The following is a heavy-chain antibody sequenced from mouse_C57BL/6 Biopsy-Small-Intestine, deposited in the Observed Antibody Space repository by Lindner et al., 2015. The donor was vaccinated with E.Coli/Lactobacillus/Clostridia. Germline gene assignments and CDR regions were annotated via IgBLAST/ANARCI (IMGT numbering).Heavy chain of an antibody. V-gene: IGHV1-59*01. CDR2: IGAYNSNT. Sequence: SVKVSCKASGYSFISYGITWVRQAPGQGLEWLGWIGAYNSNTNYAQKFQGRVTMTTDTSTSTAYMELRSLRSDDTAVYYCARAESRVARLGFDNWGQGTLVTVSS. CDR1: GYSFISYG. D-gene: IGHD1-1*01. J-gene: IGHJ4*01. CDR3: ARAESRVARLGFDN.